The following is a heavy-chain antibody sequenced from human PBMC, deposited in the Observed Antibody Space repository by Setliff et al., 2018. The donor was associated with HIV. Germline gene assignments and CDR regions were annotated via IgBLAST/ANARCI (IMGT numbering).Heavy chain of an antibody. CDR2: IYYSGTT. D-gene: IGHD6-6*01. CDR3: ARHVGYSSSSLDY. CDR1: GGSISSYH. J-gene: IGHJ4*02. Sequence: SETLSLTCTVSGGSISSYHWSWIRQPPGKGLEWIGYIYYSGTTNYNPSLKSRVTISVDTSKNQFSLKLSSVTAADTAVYYCARHVGYSSSSLDYWGQGTLVTVS. V-gene: IGHV4-59*08.